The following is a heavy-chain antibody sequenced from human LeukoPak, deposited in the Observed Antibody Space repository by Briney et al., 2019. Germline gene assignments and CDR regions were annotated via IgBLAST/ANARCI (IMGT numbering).Heavy chain of an antibody. CDR2: VNSDGSST. CDR3: AKALNDYGDYGGIDY. Sequence: PGGSLRLSCAASGFTFTSYWMHWVRQAPGKGLVWVSRVNSDGSSTTYADSVKGRFTISRDISKNTLYLQMNSLRAEDTAVYYCAKALNDYGDYGGIDYWGQGTLVTVSS. J-gene: IGHJ4*02. CDR1: GFTFTSYW. V-gene: IGHV3-74*01. D-gene: IGHD4-17*01.